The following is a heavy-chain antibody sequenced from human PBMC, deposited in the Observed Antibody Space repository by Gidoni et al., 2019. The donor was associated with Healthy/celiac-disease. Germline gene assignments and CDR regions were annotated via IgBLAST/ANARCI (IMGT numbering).Heavy chain of an antibody. CDR2: ITPIFGTA. V-gene: IGHV1-69*01. Sequence: QVQLVQSGAEVKKPGSSVKVSCKASGGTFSRYAIRWVRQAPGQGLEWMGGITPIFGTANDAQKFQGRVTITADESTSTAYMELSSLRSEDTAVYYCARASEYCSGGSCYSEGTGGMDVWGQGTTVTVSS. CDR3: ARASEYCSGGSCYSEGTGGMDV. D-gene: IGHD2-15*01. J-gene: IGHJ6*02. CDR1: GGTFSRYA.